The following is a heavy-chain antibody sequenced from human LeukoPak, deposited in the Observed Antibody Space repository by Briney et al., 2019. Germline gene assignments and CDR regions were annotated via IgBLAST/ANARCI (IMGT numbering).Heavy chain of an antibody. J-gene: IGHJ6*02. V-gene: IGHV3-30-3*01. D-gene: IGHD2-21*02. CDR1: GFTFSSYA. CDR2: ISYDGSNK. Sequence: GRSLRLSCAASGFTFSSYAKHWVRQAPGKGLEWVAVISYDGSNKYYADSVKGRFTISRDNSKNTLYLQMNSLRAEDTAVYYCARDLRRHIVVVTAIRYYYYGMDVWGQGTTVTVSS. CDR3: ARDLRRHIVVVTAIRYYYYGMDV.